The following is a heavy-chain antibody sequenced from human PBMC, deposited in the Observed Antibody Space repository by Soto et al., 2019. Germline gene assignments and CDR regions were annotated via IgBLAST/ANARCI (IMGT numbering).Heavy chain of an antibody. V-gene: IGHV3-11*05. CDR3: ARALAAAAPNWFDP. D-gene: IGHD6-13*01. J-gene: IGHJ5*02. CDR1: GFTFSDYY. Sequence: QVQLVESGGGLVKPGGSLRLSCAASGFTFSDYYMSWIRQAPGKGLEWVSHISISSSYTNYADSVKGRFTISRDNAKNSLYLQMNSLRADDTAVYYWARALAAAAPNWFDPWGQGTLVTVSS. CDR2: ISISSSYT.